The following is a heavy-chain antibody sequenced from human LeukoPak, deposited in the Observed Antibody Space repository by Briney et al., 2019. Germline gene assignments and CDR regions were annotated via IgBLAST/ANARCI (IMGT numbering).Heavy chain of an antibody. D-gene: IGHD5-18*01. J-gene: IGHJ4*02. CDR3: ARGYNYGYDY. Sequence: GGSLRLSCAASGFTVSRNYINWVRQAPGKGLEWVSLIYSGGGTYYADSAKGRFTISRDNSRNTLYLQMNSLRAEDTAVYYCARGYNYGYDYWGQGTLVTVSS. V-gene: IGHV3-66*01. CDR1: GFTVSRNY. CDR2: IYSGGGT.